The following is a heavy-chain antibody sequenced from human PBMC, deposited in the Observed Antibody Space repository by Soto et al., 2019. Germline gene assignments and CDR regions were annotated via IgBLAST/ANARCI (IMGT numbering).Heavy chain of an antibody. CDR1: GYTFTSYD. V-gene: IGHV1-8*01. D-gene: IGHD3-9*01. CDR3: ARAPRISIAAPYYYYGMDV. J-gene: IGHJ6*02. CDR2: MNPNSGNT. Sequence: ASVKVSCKASGYTFTSYDINWVRQATGQGXEWMGWMNPNSGNTGYAQKFQGRVTMTRNTSISTAYMELSSLRSEDTAVYYCARAPRISIAAPYYYYGMDVWGQGTTVTVSS.